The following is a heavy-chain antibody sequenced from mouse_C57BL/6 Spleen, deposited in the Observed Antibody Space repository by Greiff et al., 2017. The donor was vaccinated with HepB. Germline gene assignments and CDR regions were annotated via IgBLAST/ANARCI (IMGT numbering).Heavy chain of an antibody. D-gene: IGHD1-3*01. J-gene: IGHJ3*01. V-gene: IGHV5-4*01. CDR3: ARDQVRGFAY. CDR2: ISDGGSYT. Sequence: EVQVVESGGGLVKPGGSLKLSCAASGFTFSSYAMSWVRQTPEKRLEWVATISDGGSYTYYPDNVKGRFTISRDNAKNNLYLQMGHLKSEDTAMYYCARDQVRGFAYWGQGTLVTVSA. CDR1: GFTFSSYA.